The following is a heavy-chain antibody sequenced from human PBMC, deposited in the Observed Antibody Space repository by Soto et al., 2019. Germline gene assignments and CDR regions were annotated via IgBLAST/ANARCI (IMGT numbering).Heavy chain of an antibody. Sequence: EVQLVESGGSLVQPGESLRLSCVVSGFTFSSSWMSWVRQTPGKGLEWVAHIKEDGSDKYYVDSVKGRFTISRDNAKNSLYLQMNSLRVEDTAVYYCGRASRGGSGNCWGQGTLVTVSS. J-gene: IGHJ4*02. CDR1: GFTFSSSW. D-gene: IGHD3-10*01. CDR3: GRASRGGSGNC. CDR2: IKEDGSDK. V-gene: IGHV3-7*04.